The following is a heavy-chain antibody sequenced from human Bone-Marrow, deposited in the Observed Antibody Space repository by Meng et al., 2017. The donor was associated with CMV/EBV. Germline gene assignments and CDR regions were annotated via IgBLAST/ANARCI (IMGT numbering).Heavy chain of an antibody. J-gene: IGHJ6*02. CDR2: ISYDGSNK. CDR1: GFTFSSYA. CDR3: ARDALPPQPGYYYGMDV. D-gene: IGHD6-13*01. Sequence: GEPLKISCAASGFTFSSYAMHWVRQAPGKGLEWVAVISYDGSNKYYADSAKGRFTISRDNSKNTLYLQTNSLRAEETAVYYCARDALPPQPGYYYGMDVWGQGTTVTVSS. V-gene: IGHV3-30*04.